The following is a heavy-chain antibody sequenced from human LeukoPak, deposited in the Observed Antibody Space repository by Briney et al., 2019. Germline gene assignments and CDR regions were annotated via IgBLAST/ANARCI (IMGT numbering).Heavy chain of an antibody. Sequence: WETLSLTCAVSGYSISSSNWWGWIRQPPGKGLEWIGYIYYSGSTYYNPSLKSRVTMSVDTSKNQFSLKLSSVTAVDTAVYYCARVLSYRPYDAFDIWGQGTMVTVSS. D-gene: IGHD1-26*01. CDR3: ARVLSYRPYDAFDI. CDR2: IYYSGST. V-gene: IGHV4-28*03. CDR1: GYSISSSNW. J-gene: IGHJ3*02.